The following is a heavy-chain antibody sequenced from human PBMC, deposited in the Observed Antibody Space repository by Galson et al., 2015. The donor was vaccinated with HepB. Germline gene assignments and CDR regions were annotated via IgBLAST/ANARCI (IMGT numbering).Heavy chain of an antibody. CDR3: ARDRGVVGSGTRHHRHYYMDV. J-gene: IGHJ6*03. D-gene: IGHD2-15*01. Sequence: SETLSLTCAVYGGSFSGYYWTWIRQPPGKGLEWLGEIHHSGTTHYSPSLKSRLTISADTSKNQFSLKLRSLTAADTAVYYCARDRGVVGSGTRHHRHYYMDVWGKGTTVTVSS. CDR1: GGSFSGYY. V-gene: IGHV4-34*01. CDR2: IHHSGTT.